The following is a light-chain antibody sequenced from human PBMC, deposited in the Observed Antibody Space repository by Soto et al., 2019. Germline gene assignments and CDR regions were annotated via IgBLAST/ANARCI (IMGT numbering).Light chain of an antibody. Sequence: DIQLTQAPSFLSASVGDRVTITCRASQGISSYLALYQQKPGKAPKLLIYDASTLQSGVPSRFSGSGSGTEFTLTISSLQPEDFATYNCQQFNSYPSGFGQGTRLEIK. V-gene: IGKV1-9*01. CDR1: QGISSY. CDR2: DAS. CDR3: QQFNSYPSG. J-gene: IGKJ5*01.